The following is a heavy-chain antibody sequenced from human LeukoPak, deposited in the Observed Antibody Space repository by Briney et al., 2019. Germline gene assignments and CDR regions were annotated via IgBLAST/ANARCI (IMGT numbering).Heavy chain of an antibody. V-gene: IGHV1-8*01. CDR2: MNPNSGNT. J-gene: IGHJ4*02. D-gene: IGHD1-26*01. Sequence: ASVKVSCKASGYTFTSYDINWVRQATGQGLEWMGWMNPNSGNTGYAQKFQGRVTMTRNTSISTAYMELSSLRPEDTAVYYCARGNSGSRSVVRWGQGTLVTVSS. CDR1: GYTFTSYD. CDR3: ARGNSGSRSVVR.